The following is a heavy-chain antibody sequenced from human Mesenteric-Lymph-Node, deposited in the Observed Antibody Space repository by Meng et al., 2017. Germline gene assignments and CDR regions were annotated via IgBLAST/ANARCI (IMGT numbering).Heavy chain of an antibody. CDR3: ARDSYSVSGSYWSNFDY. CDR1: DYSISSGYY. D-gene: IGHD3-10*01. V-gene: IGHV4-38-2*02. Sequence: SETLSLTCTVSDYSISSGYYWGWIRQSPGKGLEWIGSVYRSGGTYYNPSLKSRVTISIDTSKNQFSLKLSSVTAADTGVYYCARDSYSVSGSYWSNFDYWGQGTLVTVSS. J-gene: IGHJ4*02. CDR2: VYRSGGT.